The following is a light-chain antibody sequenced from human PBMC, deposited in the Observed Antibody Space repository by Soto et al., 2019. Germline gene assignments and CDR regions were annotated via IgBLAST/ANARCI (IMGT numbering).Light chain of an antibody. Sequence: VMAQSPAALSVSPGERASLSCRASQSVSTNLAWYQQKPGQAPRLLIYFASTRATGIPVRFSGSGSGTDFTLTISSLQPEDFAVYFCHQDFNLPWTFGQGTKVDIK. V-gene: IGKV3D-15*02. J-gene: IGKJ1*01. CDR1: QSVSTN. CDR2: FAS. CDR3: HQDFNLPWT.